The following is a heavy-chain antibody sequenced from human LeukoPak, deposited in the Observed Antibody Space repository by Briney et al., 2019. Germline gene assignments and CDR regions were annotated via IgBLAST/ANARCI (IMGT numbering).Heavy chain of an antibody. CDR3: ARGQEVVAENYFDY. V-gene: IGHV4-61*02. D-gene: IGHD5-12*01. J-gene: IGHJ4*02. Sequence: SQTXXLTCTVSGGSISSGSCYWSWIRQPAGKGLEWIVRIYPSGTTNYNPALKSRVTISVDTSKNQFSLKLRSVTAADTAVYYCARGQEVVAENYFDYWGQGTLVTVSS. CDR1: GGSISSGSCY. CDR2: IYPSGTT.